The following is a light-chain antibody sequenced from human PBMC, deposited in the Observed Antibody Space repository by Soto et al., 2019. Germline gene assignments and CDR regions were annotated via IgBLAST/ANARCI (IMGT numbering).Light chain of an antibody. Sequence: EIVLTQSPGTLSLSPGERATLSCRASQSVSSYLAWYQQKPGQAPRLLIYDASNRATGIPARFSGSGSGTDFTLTISSLEPEDFAVYSCQQRSNWPLTFGGGTKGEIK. CDR3: QQRSNWPLT. J-gene: IGKJ4*01. CDR1: QSVSSY. V-gene: IGKV3-11*01. CDR2: DAS.